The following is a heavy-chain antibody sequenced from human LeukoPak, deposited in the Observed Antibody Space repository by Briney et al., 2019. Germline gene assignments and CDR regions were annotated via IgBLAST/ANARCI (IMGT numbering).Heavy chain of an antibody. CDR1: GLTISNNF. CDR2: IYSGGST. V-gene: IGHV3-66*01. CDR3: ARNPDLTHYYGMDV. Sequence: PGGSLRLSCAASGLTISNNFMGWVRQAPGKGLEWVSLIYSGGSTYSADSVKGRFTISRDNSKNTLYLQMNSLRAEDTAVYYCARNPDLTHYYGMDVWGQGTTVTVSS. D-gene: IGHD1-14*01. J-gene: IGHJ6*02.